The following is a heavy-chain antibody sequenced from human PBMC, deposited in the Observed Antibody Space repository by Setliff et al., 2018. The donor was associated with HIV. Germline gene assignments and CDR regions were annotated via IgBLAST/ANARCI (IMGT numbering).Heavy chain of an antibody. D-gene: IGHD1-26*01. Sequence: PSETLSLTCTVSGGSINYYYWNWIRQPAGKGLEWLGRIHSNGNTNFNPSLKSRINMSVDMPKNQVSMKLTSVTAADTALYYCARGRKAVGDWFDPWGQGIQGTVS. CDR2: IHSNGNT. CDR1: GGSINYYY. J-gene: IGHJ5*02. V-gene: IGHV4-4*07. CDR3: ARGRKAVGDWFDP.